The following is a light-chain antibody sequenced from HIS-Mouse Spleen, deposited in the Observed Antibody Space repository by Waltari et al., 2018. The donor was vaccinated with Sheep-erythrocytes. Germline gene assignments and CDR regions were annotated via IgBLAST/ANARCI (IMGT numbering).Light chain of an antibody. CDR3: EAWDDSLNGPV. J-gene: IGLJ3*02. V-gene: IGLV1-44*01. Sequence: QSVLTEPPPASGILGRGGTISRPGSSANIGSNTVNWYQQLPGTAPKLLIYGNNPRPSGVPDRFSGSKSGTSASLAISGLQSEDEADYYCEAWDDSLNGPVFGGGTK. CDR1: SANIGSNT. CDR2: GNN.